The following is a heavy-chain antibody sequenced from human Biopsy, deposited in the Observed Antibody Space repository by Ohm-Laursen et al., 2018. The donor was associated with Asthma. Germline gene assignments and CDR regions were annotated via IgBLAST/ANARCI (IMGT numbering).Heavy chain of an antibody. J-gene: IGHJ6*02. D-gene: IGHD3-10*01. Sequence: ASVKVSCKTSGYTFNSAGIAWVRQAPGQGLEWMGWISVYNGNTKVAQKLQDRVTMITDTSTSAAYMELRSLRSDDTAVYFCARAVDYSHYYGIDVWGQGTTVTVS. V-gene: IGHV1-18*01. CDR3: ARAVDYSHYYGIDV. CDR1: GYTFNSAG. CDR2: ISVYNGNT.